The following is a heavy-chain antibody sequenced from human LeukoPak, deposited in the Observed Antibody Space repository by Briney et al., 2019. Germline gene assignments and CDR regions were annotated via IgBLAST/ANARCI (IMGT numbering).Heavy chain of an antibody. V-gene: IGHV1-2*02. D-gene: IGHD2-2*01. CDR2: INPNSGGT. Sequence: GASVKVSCKASGYTFTGYYMHWVRQAPGQGLEWMGWINPNSGGTNYAQKFQGRVTMTRDTSISTAYMELSRLRSDDTAVYYCARDGCSSTSCFHDYWGQGTLVTVSS. CDR1: GYTFTGYY. CDR3: ARDGCSSTSCFHDY. J-gene: IGHJ4*02.